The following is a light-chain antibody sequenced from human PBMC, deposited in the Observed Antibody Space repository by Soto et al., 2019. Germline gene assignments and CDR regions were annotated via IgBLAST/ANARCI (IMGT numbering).Light chain of an antibody. J-gene: IGKJ1*01. V-gene: IGKV1-5*01. CDR3: QQYQDHVWT. CDR1: QTVYRW. Sequence: DIQMTQSPVTLPASVGDRVTISCRSSQTVYRWLAWYQQKPGKAPKLLISDVSTLERGVPSRFSGSGSATEFTLTLSGLQSDDFATYYCQQYQDHVWTFGQGTKV. CDR2: DVS.